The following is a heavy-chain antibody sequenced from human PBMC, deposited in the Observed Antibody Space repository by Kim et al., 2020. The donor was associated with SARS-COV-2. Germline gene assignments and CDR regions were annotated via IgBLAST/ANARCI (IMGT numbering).Heavy chain of an antibody. CDR3: ARGVWFGELLPFDY. V-gene: IGHV3-23*01. Sequence: ADSVKGRFTISRDNSKNTLYLQMNSLRAEDTAVYYCARGVWFGELLPFDYWGQGTLVTVSS. J-gene: IGHJ4*02. D-gene: IGHD3-10*01.